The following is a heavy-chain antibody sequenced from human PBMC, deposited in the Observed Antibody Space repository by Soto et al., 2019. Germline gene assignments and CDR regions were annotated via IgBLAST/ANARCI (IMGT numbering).Heavy chain of an antibody. Sequence: ASVKVSCKASGYTVTGYYMHWVRQAPGQGLEWMGIINPSGGSTSYAQKFQGRVTMTRDTSTSTVYMELSSLRSEDTAVYYCARVSPAWGFDPWGQGTLVTVSS. V-gene: IGHV1-46*03. CDR1: GYTVTGYY. CDR2: INPSGGST. D-gene: IGHD3-16*01. J-gene: IGHJ5*02. CDR3: ARVSPAWGFDP.